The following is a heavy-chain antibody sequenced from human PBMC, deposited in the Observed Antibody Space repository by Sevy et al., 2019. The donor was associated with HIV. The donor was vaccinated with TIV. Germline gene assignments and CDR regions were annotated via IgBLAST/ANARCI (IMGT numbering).Heavy chain of an antibody. J-gene: IGHJ4*02. CDR2: ISSSSSYI. CDR1: GFTFSSYS. D-gene: IGHD3-22*01. CDR3: ARTALVPPYYYDSSGYPDY. V-gene: IGHV3-21*01. Sequence: GGSLRLSCAASGFTFSSYSMNWVRQAPGKGLEWVSSISSSSSYIYYADSVKGRFPISRDNAKNSRYLQMNSLRAEDTAVYYCARTALVPPYYYDSSGYPDYWGQGTLVTVSS.